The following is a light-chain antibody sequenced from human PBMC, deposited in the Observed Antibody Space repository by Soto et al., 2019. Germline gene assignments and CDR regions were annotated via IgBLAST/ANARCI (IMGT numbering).Light chain of an antibody. CDR3: QQSYSTPRT. Sequence: DILMTQSPSSLSASVADRVTITCRASHSISNYLKWYQQKPGKAPKLLMYAAASLQIQVPSRFGGRGSGTDFPLTISSLQPEDFATYYCQQSYSTPRTFGQGTQVEIK. CDR1: HSISNY. CDR2: AAA. J-gene: IGKJ1*01. V-gene: IGKV1-39*01.